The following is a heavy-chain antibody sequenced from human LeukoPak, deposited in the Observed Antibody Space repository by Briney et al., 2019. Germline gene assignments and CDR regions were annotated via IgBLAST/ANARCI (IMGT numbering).Heavy chain of an antibody. CDR1: GGSISSSTYY. CDR3: ARVPRSGYFDY. J-gene: IGHJ4*02. D-gene: IGHD1-26*01. V-gene: IGHV4-39*07. CDR2: IYYSGIT. Sequence: PSETLSLTCTVSGGSISSSTYYWGWIRQPPGTGLEWIGSIYYSGITYYNPSLKSRVTMSVDTSKNQFSLKLSSVTAADTAVYYCARVPRSGYFDYWGQGTLVTVSS.